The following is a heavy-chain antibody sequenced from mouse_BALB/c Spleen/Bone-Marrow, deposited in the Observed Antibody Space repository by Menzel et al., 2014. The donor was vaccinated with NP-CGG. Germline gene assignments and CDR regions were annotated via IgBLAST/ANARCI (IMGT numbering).Heavy chain of an antibody. V-gene: IGHV4-1*02. D-gene: IGHD1-1*01. Sequence: EAKLMESGGGLGQPGGSLKLSCAASGFDFSRYWMSWVRQAPGKGLEWIGEINPDSTTINYTPSLKNKFIISRDNAKNTLYLQMSKVRSEDTALYYCARLGYYGVMVYCGQGTSVTVSS. CDR2: INPDSTTI. CDR3: ARLGYYGVMVY. J-gene: IGHJ4*01. CDR1: GFDFSRYW.